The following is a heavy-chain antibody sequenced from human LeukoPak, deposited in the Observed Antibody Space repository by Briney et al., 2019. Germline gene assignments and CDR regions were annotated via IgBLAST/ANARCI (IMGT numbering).Heavy chain of an antibody. V-gene: IGHV4-30-2*01. Sequence: SETLSLTCAVSGGSISIVVYSCSCIRQPPGKGLELIGYIYHSGSTYYNPSLKSRVTISVDRYKKQFSLKLSSVTAADTAVYYCARVGIPRNYYYYYGMDVWGQGTTVTVSS. CDR2: IYHSGST. CDR3: ARVGIPRNYYYYYGMDV. D-gene: IGHD5-18*01. CDR1: GGSISIVVYS. J-gene: IGHJ6*02.